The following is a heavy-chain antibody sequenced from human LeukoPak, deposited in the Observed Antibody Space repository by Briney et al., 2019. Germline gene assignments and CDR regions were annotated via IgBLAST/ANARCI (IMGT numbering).Heavy chain of an antibody. J-gene: IGHJ3*02. CDR1: GGSFSSYY. CDR3: ASGWYPDI. V-gene: IGHV3-11*04. Sequence: LSLTCAVYGGSFSSYYWSCIRQSPGKGLEWVSYISSSGSTIYYADSVKGRFTISRDNAKNSLYLQMNSLRAEDTAVYYCASGWYPDIWGQGTMVTVSS. D-gene: IGHD6-19*01. CDR2: ISSSGSTI.